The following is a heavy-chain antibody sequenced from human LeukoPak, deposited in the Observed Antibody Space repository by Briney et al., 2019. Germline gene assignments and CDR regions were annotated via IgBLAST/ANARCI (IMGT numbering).Heavy chain of an antibody. CDR3: AKDYSSSWYGNGVLFQH. V-gene: IGHV3-30*04. CDR2: ISYDGSKK. CDR1: GFTFSSYA. Sequence: GRSLRLSCAATGFTFSSYAMQWVRQAPGKGLEWVAVISYDGSKKYYADPVKGRFTISRDNSKNTLYLQMNSLRAEDTAVYYCAKDYSSSWYGNGVLFQHWGQGTLVTVSS. D-gene: IGHD6-13*01. J-gene: IGHJ1*01.